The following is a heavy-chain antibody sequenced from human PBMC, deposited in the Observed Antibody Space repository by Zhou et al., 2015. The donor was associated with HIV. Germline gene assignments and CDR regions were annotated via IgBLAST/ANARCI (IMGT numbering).Heavy chain of an antibody. CDR3: AREEGSSGWIWFDP. D-gene: IGHD6-19*01. J-gene: IGHJ5*02. Sequence: QVQLVQSGAEEKKPGASVKVSCKASGYTFTSYAMHWVRQAPGQRLEWMGWINAGNGNTKYSQKFQGRVTITRDTSASTAYMELSSLRSEDTAVYYCAREEGSSGWIWFDPWGQGTLVTVSS. CDR1: GYTFTSYA. CDR2: INAGNGNT. V-gene: IGHV1-3*05.